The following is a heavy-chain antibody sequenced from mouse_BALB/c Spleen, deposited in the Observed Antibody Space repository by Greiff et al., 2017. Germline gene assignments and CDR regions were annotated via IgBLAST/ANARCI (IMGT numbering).Heavy chain of an antibody. CDR3: ARRSTVVAWYFDV. CDR2: ISYSGST. J-gene: IGHJ1*01. D-gene: IGHD1-1*01. V-gene: IGHV3-8*02. Sequence: EVQLQQSGPSLVKPSQTLSLTCSVTGDSITSGYWNWIRKFPGNKLEYMGYISYSGSTYYTPSLKSRISITRDTSKNQYYLQLNSVTTEDTATYYCARRSTVVAWYFDVWGAGTTVTVSS. CDR1: GDSITSGY.